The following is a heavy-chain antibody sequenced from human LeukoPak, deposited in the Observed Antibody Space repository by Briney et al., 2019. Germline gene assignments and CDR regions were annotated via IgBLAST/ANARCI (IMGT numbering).Heavy chain of an antibody. J-gene: IGHJ6*02. D-gene: IGHD2-15*01. CDR2: MSYDGSNK. CDR1: GFTFSSYG. Sequence: GRSLRLSCAAAGFTFSSYGMHWVRRAPGKRLEWVAVMSYDGSNKYYADSVKGRFTISRDNSKKTLYLQMNSRRAEDTAGYYCATDRLLGYCSGGSFPCYYGMDVWGQGTTVTVSS. CDR3: ATDRLLGYCSGGSFPCYYGMDV. V-gene: IGHV3-30*03.